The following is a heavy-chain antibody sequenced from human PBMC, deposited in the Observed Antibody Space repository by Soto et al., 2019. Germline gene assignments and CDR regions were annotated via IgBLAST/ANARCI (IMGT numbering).Heavy chain of an antibody. CDR3: AKDRMAQNSVWDPFDI. CDR1: GFTFYNYA. D-gene: IGHD1-26*01. CDR2: IGSCGGDT. Sequence: EVQLLASGGGLVQPGGSLRVSCAASGFTFYNYAMTWVRQAPGKGLEWVSTIGSCGGDTYYADSVKGRFTISRDESKSTLYLQLNSLRAEDTALYYCAKDRMAQNSVWDPFDIWGQGTRVTVSS. J-gene: IGHJ3*02. V-gene: IGHV3-23*01.